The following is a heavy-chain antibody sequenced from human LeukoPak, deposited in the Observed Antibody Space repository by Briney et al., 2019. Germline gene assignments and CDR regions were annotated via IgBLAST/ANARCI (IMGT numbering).Heavy chain of an antibody. CDR1: GYTFTSYD. CDR2: MNPNSGNT. Sequence: ASVKVSCKASGYTFTSYDINWVRQATGQGREWMGWMNPNSGNTGYAQKFQGRVTMTRNTSISTAYMELSSLRSEDTAVYYCARGFYSGSSGSNWFDLWGQGTLVTVSS. CDR3: ARGFYSGSSGSNWFDL. J-gene: IGHJ5*02. V-gene: IGHV1-8*01. D-gene: IGHD1-26*01.